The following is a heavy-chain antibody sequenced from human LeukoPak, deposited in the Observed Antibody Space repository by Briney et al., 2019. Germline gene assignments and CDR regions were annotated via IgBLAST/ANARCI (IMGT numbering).Heavy chain of an antibody. Sequence: AGSLRLSCAASGFTFSSYSMNWVRQAPGKGLEWVSSISSSSSYIYYADSVKGRLTISRDNAKNLLYLQMNSLRAEDTAVYYCARETYYYDSSGYYHYYFDYWGQGTLVTVSS. CDR1: GFTFSSYS. CDR3: ARETYYYDSSGYYHYYFDY. D-gene: IGHD3-22*01. J-gene: IGHJ4*02. V-gene: IGHV3-21*01. CDR2: ISSSSSYI.